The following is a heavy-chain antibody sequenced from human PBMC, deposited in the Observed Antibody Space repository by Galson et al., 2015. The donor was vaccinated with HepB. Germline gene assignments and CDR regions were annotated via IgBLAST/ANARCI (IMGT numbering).Heavy chain of an antibody. D-gene: IGHD4-17*01. CDR1: GGTFSSYT. CDR2: IIPILGIA. J-gene: IGHJ4*02. V-gene: IGHV1-69*04. Sequence: SVKVSCKASGGTFSSYTISWVRQAPGQGLEWMGRIIPILGIANYAQKFQGRVTITADKSTSTAYMELSSLRSEDTAVYYCARDHSTGDYIGDYFDYWGQGTLVTVSS. CDR3: ARDHSTGDYIGDYFDY.